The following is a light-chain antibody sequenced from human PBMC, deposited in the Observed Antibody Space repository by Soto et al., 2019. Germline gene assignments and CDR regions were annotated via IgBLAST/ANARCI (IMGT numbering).Light chain of an antibody. V-gene: IGKV1-5*01. CDR2: DAS. J-gene: IGKJ5*01. Sequence: DIQSTQALSTLSASVGDRVTITCRASQSLNNYLAWYQRKPGKAPKLLIYDASTLERGVPSRFSGTGSGTEFTLTISSLQPDDFATYYCQQYYRSSITVGQGTRLEI. CDR3: QQYYRSSIT. CDR1: QSLNNY.